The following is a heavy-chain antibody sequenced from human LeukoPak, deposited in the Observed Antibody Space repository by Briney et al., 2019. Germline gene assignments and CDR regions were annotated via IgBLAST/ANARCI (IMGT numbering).Heavy chain of an antibody. CDR2: IYYSGSI. Sequence: PSETLSLTCTVSGGSISSYYWSWIRQPPGKGLEWIGSIYYSGSIYYNPSLKSRVTISVDTSKNQFSLELTSVTAADTAVYYCARQRGYCSGGSCYGMFDYWGQGTLVTVSS. CDR3: ARQRGYCSGGSCYGMFDY. J-gene: IGHJ4*02. D-gene: IGHD2-15*01. CDR1: GGSISSYY. V-gene: IGHV4-59*05.